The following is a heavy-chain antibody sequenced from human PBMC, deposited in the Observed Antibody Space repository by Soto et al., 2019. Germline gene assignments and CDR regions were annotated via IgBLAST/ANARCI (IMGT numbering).Heavy chain of an antibody. D-gene: IGHD3-10*01. CDR1: GGSFSGYY. CDR2: INHSGST. CDR3: ARGRITMVRGPQYFDY. V-gene: IGHV4-34*01. Sequence: SETLSLTCAVYGGSFSGYYWSWIRQPPGKGLEWIGEINHSGSTNYNPSLKSRVTISVDTSKNQFSLKLSSVTAADTAVYYCARGRITMVRGPQYFDYWGQGTLVTVSS. J-gene: IGHJ4*02.